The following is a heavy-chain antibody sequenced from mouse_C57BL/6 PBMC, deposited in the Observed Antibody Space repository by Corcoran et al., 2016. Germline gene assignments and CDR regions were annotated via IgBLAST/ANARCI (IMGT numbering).Heavy chain of an antibody. CDR2: INTYSGVP. D-gene: IGHD3-2*02. CDR1: GYTFTTYG. Sequence: QIQLVQSGPELKKPGETVKISCKASGYTFTTYGMSWVKQAPGKGLKWMGWINTYSGVPTYADDFKGRFAFSLETSASTAYLQINNLKNEDTATYFCATDSSGYGAYWGQGTLVTVSA. CDR3: ATDSSGYGAY. J-gene: IGHJ3*01. V-gene: IGHV9-3*01.